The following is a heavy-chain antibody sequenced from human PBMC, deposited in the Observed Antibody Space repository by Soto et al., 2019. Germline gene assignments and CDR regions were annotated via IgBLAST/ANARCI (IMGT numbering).Heavy chain of an antibody. Sequence: GASVKVSCKASGYTFITYDINWVRQAPGQGLEWMGGMNPDTGETGYAQKFQGRIIMTRNTSTSTAYMELSSLRSEDTAVYYCATGDYYGSGSYQFDYWGQGTLVTVSS. J-gene: IGHJ4*02. CDR1: GYTFITYD. D-gene: IGHD3-10*01. V-gene: IGHV1-8*01. CDR2: MNPDTGET. CDR3: ATGDYYGSGSYQFDY.